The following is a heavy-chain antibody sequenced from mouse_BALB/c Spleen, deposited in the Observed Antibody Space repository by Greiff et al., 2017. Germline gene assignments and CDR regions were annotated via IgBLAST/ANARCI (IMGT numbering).Heavy chain of an antibody. D-gene: IGHD2-4*01. CDR2: ISSGSSTI. Sequence: EVKLMESGGGLVQPGGSRKLSCAASGFTFSSFGMHWVRQAPEKGLEWVAYISSGSSTIYYADTVKGRFTISRDNPKNTLFLQMTSLRSEDTAMYYCARTMISYYAMDYWGQGTSVTVSS. J-gene: IGHJ4*01. V-gene: IGHV5-17*02. CDR1: GFTFSSFG. CDR3: ARTMISYYAMDY.